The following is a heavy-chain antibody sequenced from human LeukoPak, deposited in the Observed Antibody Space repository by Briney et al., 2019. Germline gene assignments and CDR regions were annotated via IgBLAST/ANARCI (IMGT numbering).Heavy chain of an antibody. D-gene: IGHD1-14*01. CDR2: IYSAGSA. J-gene: IGHJ4*02. CDR1: GFTVSSNY. Sequence: PGGSLRLSCAVSGFTVSSNYMSWVRQAPGRGLEWISIIYSAGSAYYADFVKGRFTISRDASENMLYLQMNSLRAEDTALYYCATAAPPNPATYWGQGTLVAVSS. V-gene: IGHV3-66*01. CDR3: ATAAPPNPATY.